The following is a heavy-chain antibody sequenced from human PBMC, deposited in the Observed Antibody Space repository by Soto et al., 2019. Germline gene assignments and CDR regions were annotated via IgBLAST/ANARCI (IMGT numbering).Heavy chain of an antibody. CDR2: IYYSGST. CDR1: GGSISSGGYY. D-gene: IGHD3-3*01. V-gene: IGHV4-31*03. Sequence: PSETLSLTCTVSGGSISSGGYYWSWIRHHPGKGLEWIGYIYYSGSTYYNPSLKSRVTISVDTSNNQFSLKLSSVTAADTAVYYCARGDAYDSIEYFDYWGQGTLVTVSS. CDR3: ARGDAYDSIEYFDY. J-gene: IGHJ4*02.